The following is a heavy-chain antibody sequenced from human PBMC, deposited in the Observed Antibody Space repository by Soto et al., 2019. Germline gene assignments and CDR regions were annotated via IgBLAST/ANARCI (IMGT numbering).Heavy chain of an antibody. J-gene: IGHJ6*02. D-gene: IGHD2-2*01. CDR2: IIPVFGTA. CDR1: RVAFNKFI. Sequence: SVKVSCKASRVAFNKFIVTWVRQAPGLGLEWVGGIIPVFGTANYAQKFQGRVTITADESTSTSYMEVNNLRSEDTAVYYCAKVRYSSPMGYYYGMDVWGQGTTVTVSS. V-gene: IGHV1-69*13. CDR3: AKVRYSSPMGYYYGMDV.